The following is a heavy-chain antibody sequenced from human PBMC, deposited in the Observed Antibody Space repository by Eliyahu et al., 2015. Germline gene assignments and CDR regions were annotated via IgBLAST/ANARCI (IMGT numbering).Heavy chain of an antibody. CDR3: ARSGLAAPSNWFDP. J-gene: IGHJ5*02. D-gene: IGHD6-6*01. V-gene: IGHV4-31*02. CDR2: IYYTGAT. Sequence: EWIGYIYYTGATYYNPSLRSRVTISVDTSKNQFSLNLSSVTAADTAVYYCARSGLAAPSNWFDPWGQGTLVTVSS.